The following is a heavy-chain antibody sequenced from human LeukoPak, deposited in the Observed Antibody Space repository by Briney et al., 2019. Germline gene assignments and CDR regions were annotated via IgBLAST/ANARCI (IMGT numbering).Heavy chain of an antibody. CDR2: ISGSGGNT. CDR3: ARDRGSYYGWFDP. CDR1: GFTFSNYA. V-gene: IGHV3-23*01. D-gene: IGHD1-26*01. Sequence: GGSLRLSCEASGFTFSNYAMSGVRQAPGKGLEWVSAISGSGGNTYYADSVKGRFTISRDNSKNTLYLQMNSLRAEDTAVYYRARDRGSYYGWFDPWGQGTLVTVSS. J-gene: IGHJ5*02.